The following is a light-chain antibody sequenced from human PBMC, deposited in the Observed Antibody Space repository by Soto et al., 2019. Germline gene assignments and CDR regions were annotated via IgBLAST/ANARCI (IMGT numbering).Light chain of an antibody. V-gene: IGLV2-23*01. CDR3: SSFAGSDTLV. CDR1: ISDVGSYNL. Sequence: QSALTQPASVSGSPGQSITISCTGTISDVGSYNLVSWYQQPPGKAPKVLIYEGSKRPSGISNRFSGYKSGNTASLTISGLQAEDEADYYCSSFAGSDTLVFGGGTQLTVL. J-gene: IGLJ2*01. CDR2: EGS.